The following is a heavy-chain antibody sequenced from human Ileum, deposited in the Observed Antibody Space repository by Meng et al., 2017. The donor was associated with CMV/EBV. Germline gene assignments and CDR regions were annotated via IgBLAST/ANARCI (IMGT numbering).Heavy chain of an antibody. CDR2: IEGSNDNT. CDR3: AKDIFGWAFDY. D-gene: IGHD3-10*02. Sequence: EGLRWEAGGGLVQPGGSLRVSCAASGFSISHNAMTWVRPAPGKGLEWVSAIEGSNDNTHYADSVKGRFAISRDASTNTLYLQMNNLRAEDTAIYYCAKDIFGWAFDYWGHGTLVTVSS. CDR1: GFSISHNA. J-gene: IGHJ4*01. V-gene: IGHV3-23*01.